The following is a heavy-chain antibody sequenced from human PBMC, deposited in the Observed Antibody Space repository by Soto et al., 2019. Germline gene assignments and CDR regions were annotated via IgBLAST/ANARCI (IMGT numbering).Heavy chain of an antibody. J-gene: IGHJ4*02. Sequence: SETLSLTCTVSGVSISSNIYYWVWIRQPPGKGLEWIGNIHYSGSTYYDSSLKSRVTISVDTSKNQFSLKLSSVTAADTAVYYGVSQHYYDSSGYYVVDWGQVTLVIVS. D-gene: IGHD3-22*01. CDR1: GVSISSNIYY. V-gene: IGHV4-39*01. CDR3: VSQHYYDSSGYYVVD. CDR2: IHYSGST.